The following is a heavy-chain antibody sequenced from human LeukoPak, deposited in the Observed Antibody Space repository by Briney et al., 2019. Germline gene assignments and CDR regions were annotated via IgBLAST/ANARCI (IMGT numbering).Heavy chain of an antibody. CDR3: ARGGYCSSTSCSGIDY. J-gene: IGHJ4*02. Sequence: PSETLSLTCAVYGGSFSGYYWSWIRQPPGKGLEWIGEINHSGSTNYNPSLKSRVTISVDTSKNQFSLKLSSVIAADTAVYYCARGGYCSSTSCSGIDYWGQGTLVTVSS. D-gene: IGHD2-2*01. CDR2: INHSGST. CDR1: GGSFSGYY. V-gene: IGHV4-34*01.